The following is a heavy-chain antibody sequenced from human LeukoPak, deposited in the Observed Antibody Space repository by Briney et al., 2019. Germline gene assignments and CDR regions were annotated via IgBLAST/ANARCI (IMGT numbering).Heavy chain of an antibody. V-gene: IGHV4-34*01. CDR3: ARGYPSSWYAYYYGMDV. J-gene: IGHJ6*02. D-gene: IGHD6-13*01. Sequence: SETLSLTCAVYGGSFSGYYWSWIRQPPGKGLEWIGEINHSGSTNYNPSLKSRVTISVGTSKNQFSLKLSSVTAADTAVYYCARGYPSSWYAYYYGMDVWGQGTTVTVSS. CDR2: INHSGST. CDR1: GGSFSGYY.